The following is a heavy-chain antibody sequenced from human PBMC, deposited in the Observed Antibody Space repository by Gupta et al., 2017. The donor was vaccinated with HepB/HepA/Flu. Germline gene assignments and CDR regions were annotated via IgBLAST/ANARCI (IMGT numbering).Heavy chain of an antibody. CDR2: IIPIFGTA. D-gene: IGHD2-15*01. Sequence: QVQLVQSGAEVKKPGYAVKVSCQASGGTFSSYVISWVRKAPGQGLEWMGGIIPIFGTANYAQKFQGRVTITADESTSTAYMELSSLRSEDTAVYYCARQYCSGGSCSGELDYWGQGTLVTVSS. CDR1: GGTFSSYV. J-gene: IGHJ4*02. CDR3: ARQYCSGGSCSGELDY. V-gene: IGHV1-69*01.